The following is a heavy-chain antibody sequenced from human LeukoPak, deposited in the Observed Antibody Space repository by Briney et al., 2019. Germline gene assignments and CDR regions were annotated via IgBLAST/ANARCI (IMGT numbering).Heavy chain of an antibody. Sequence: SETLSLTCTVSGGSISSYYWSWIRQPPGKGLEWIGYIYYSGSTNYNPSLKSRVTISVDKSKNQFSLKLSSVTAADTAVYYCARGERYSGYDMVDYWGQGTLVTVSS. J-gene: IGHJ4*02. CDR3: ARGERYSGYDMVDY. CDR1: GGSISSYY. CDR2: IYYSGST. V-gene: IGHV4-59*08. D-gene: IGHD5-12*01.